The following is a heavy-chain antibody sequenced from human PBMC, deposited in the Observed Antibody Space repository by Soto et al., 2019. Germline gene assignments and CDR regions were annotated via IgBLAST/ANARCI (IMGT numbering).Heavy chain of an antibody. CDR2: ISGSGGST. CDR1: GFTFSSYA. V-gene: IGHV3-23*01. J-gene: IGHJ5*02. D-gene: IGHD3-10*01. CDR3: AKSWRFSTEPPGISMFRGVSRVYSWFDP. Sequence: PGGSLRLSCAASGFTFSSYAMSWVRQAPGKGLEWVSAISGSGGSTYYADSVKGRFTISRDNSKNTLYLQMNSLRAEDTAVYYCAKSWRFSTEPPGISMFRGVSRVYSWFDPWGQGPLVTGS.